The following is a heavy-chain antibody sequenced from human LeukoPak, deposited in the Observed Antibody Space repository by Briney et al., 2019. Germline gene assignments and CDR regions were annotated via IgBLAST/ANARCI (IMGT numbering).Heavy chain of an antibody. Sequence: GESLKISCKGSGYSFINYWIGWVRQMPGKGLEWVGIIYPGDSDTRYSPSFQGQVTISADKSISTAYLQWSSLKASDTATYYCARGRIQYSDYWGQGTLVTVSS. CDR3: ARGRIQYSDY. J-gene: IGHJ4*02. D-gene: IGHD4-11*01. CDR1: GYSFINYW. V-gene: IGHV5-51*01. CDR2: IYPGDSDT.